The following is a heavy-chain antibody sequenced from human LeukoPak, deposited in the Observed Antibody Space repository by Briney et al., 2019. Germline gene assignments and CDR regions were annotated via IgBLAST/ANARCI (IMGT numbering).Heavy chain of an antibody. CDR1: GGSISSGSYY. J-gene: IGHJ3*02. CDR3: ARGHYDSSGYYYVGAFDI. D-gene: IGHD3-22*01. CDR2: IYTSGST. Sequence: SETLSLTCTVSGGSISSGSYYWSWIRQPAGKGLEWIGRIYTSGSTNYNPSLKSRVTISVDTSKNQFSLKLSSVTAADTAVYYCARGHYDSSGYYYVGAFDIWGQGTMVTVSS. V-gene: IGHV4-61*02.